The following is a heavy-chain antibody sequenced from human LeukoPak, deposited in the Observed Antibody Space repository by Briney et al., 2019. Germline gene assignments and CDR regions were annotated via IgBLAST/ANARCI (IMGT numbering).Heavy chain of an antibody. CDR2: INTDGSET. Sequence: TGGYLRLSCEASGFTFSSYWMHWVRQVPGKGLIWVSRINTDGSETTYADSVKGRFTISRDNAENTLYLQVSSLRADDTAIYYCARSFAMIVVDWGQGTLVTVSS. CDR1: GFTFSSYW. J-gene: IGHJ4*02. CDR3: ARSFAMIVVD. D-gene: IGHD3-22*01. V-gene: IGHV3-74*03.